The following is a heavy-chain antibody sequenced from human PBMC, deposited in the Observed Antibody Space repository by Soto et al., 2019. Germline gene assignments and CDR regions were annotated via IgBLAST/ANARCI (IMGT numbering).Heavy chain of an antibody. CDR3: ARGTTTYYYDSSGYWPLDY. CDR1: GFTFNSYS. CDR2: ISSSSSYI. J-gene: IGHJ4*02. D-gene: IGHD3-22*01. Sequence: PGGSLRLSCVASGFTFNSYSMNWVRQAPGKGLEWVSSISSSSSYIYYADSVKGRFTISRDNAKNSLYLQMNSLRAEDTAVYYSARGTTTYYYDSSGYWPLDYWGQGTLVTV. V-gene: IGHV3-21*01.